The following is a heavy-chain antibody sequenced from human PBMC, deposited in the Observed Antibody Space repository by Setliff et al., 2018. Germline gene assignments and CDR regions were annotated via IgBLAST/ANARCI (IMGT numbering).Heavy chain of an antibody. CDR1: DDSFTGSRYY. D-gene: IGHD2-15*01. Sequence: PSETLSLTCTVSDDSFTGSRYYWGWIRQAPGSGLEWIGSISYSGTPYYNASVESRVTISIDTSRNQFSLELCSVTVADTATYYCVRPGGTTVVARHFDYWGSGILVTVSS. V-gene: IGHV4-39*01. CDR2: ISYSGTP. J-gene: IGHJ4*01. CDR3: VRPGGTTVVARHFDY.